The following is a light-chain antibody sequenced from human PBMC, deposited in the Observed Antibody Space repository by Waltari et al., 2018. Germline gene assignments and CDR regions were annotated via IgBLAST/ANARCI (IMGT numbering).Light chain of an antibody. CDR2: AAS. J-gene: IGKJ1*01. V-gene: IGKV1-39*01. Sequence: DIQMTQSPLSLSASVGDRVTITCLARQTISKYLNWYQQKPGKAPKLLIHAASRLQSGVPSRFSGSGSETEITLTINSLQLEDFASYYCQQTYTTPTWTFGQGTRVEIK. CDR1: QTISKY. CDR3: QQTYTTPTWT.